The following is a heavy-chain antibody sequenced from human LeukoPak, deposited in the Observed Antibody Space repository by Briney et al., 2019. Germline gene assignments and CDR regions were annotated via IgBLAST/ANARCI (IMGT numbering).Heavy chain of an antibody. J-gene: IGHJ4*02. V-gene: IGHV3-30*01. D-gene: IGHD2/OR15-2a*01. CDR3: ARETRRSCDSKD. Sequence: GGSLRLSCAASGFTFSSYAMHWVRQAPGKWLGWVSVISYDGSNKYYADSVKGRFTISRDNSKNTLYLQMNSLRAEDTAVYYCARETRRSCDSKDWGQGTLVTVSS. CDR2: ISYDGSNK. CDR1: GFTFSSYA.